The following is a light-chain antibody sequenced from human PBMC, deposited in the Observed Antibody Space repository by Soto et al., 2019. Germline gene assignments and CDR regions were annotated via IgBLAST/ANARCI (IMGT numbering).Light chain of an antibody. CDR1: QSSRTW. CDR3: PQYNYSFPYT. Sequence: DIQMTQSPSTLSSSVGDRVTITCRASQSSRTWLAWYQQKPGPAPKLLIYESSTLDRGVTSRFSGVRSGTDSTLSVSSLQPDAFATYYCPQYNYSFPYTFGQGTKLEIK. V-gene: IGKV1-5*03. J-gene: IGKJ2*01. CDR2: ESS.